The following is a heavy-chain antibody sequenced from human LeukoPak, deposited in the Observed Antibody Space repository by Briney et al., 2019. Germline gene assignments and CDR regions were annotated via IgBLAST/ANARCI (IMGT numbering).Heavy chain of an antibody. D-gene: IGHD3-22*01. CDR2: ISGSGRSI. CDR3: ARGRYYDTSAYNYFDP. V-gene: IGHV3-48*01. J-gene: IGHJ5*02. Sequence: GGSLRLSCAASGFTFSAYSMNWIRQAPGKGLEWISYISGSGRSIFSADSVRGQFTISRDNANNSLFLQMNSLRAEDTAVYYCARGRYYDTSAYNYFDPWGQGTLVTVSS. CDR1: GFTFSAYS.